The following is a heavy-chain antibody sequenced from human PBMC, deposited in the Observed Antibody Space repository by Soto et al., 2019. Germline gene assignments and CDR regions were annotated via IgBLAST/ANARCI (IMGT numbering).Heavy chain of an antibody. CDR2: ISGSGGST. Sequence: GGSLRLSCAASGFTFSSYAMSWVRQAPGKGLEWVSAISGSGGSTYYADSVKGRFTISRDNSKNTLYLQMNSLRAEDTAVYYCAKVSVITGYSSSWYWDYFDYWGQGTLVTVSS. V-gene: IGHV3-23*01. CDR3: AKVSVITGYSSSWYWDYFDY. D-gene: IGHD6-13*01. CDR1: GFTFSSYA. J-gene: IGHJ4*02.